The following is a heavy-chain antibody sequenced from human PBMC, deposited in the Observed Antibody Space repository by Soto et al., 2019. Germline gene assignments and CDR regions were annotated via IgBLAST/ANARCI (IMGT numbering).Heavy chain of an antibody. Sequence: EVQLLESGGGLVQPGGSLRLSCAASGFTFSNYAMSWVRQAPGKGLEWVSGISGSGGSTYYADSVKGRFTISRDNSKNTLYLQMNSLRAEDTAVCYCAKDLADYYDTSGLLQSGAFDIWGQGTMVTVSS. V-gene: IGHV3-23*01. CDR1: GFTFSNYA. J-gene: IGHJ3*02. CDR2: ISGSGGST. CDR3: AKDLADYYDTSGLLQSGAFDI. D-gene: IGHD3-22*01.